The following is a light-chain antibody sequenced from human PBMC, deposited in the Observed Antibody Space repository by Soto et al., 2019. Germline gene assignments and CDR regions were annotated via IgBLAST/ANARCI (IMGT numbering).Light chain of an antibody. CDR1: QSGRDNY. V-gene: IGKV3-20*01. J-gene: IGKJ1*01. CDR2: DTS. Sequence: EIVLTQSPGTVSSSPGKRATLSCRASQSGRDNYLAWYQQKPGQAPSLLIFDTSRRATGIPDRFTGSGSGTDFALTITRLEPEDFAVYYCQQYVTASPRTFGQGTKVDIK. CDR3: QQYVTASPRT.